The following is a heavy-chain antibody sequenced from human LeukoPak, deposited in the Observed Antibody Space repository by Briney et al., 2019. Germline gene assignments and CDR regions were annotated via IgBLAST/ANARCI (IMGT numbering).Heavy chain of an antibody. CDR1: GITFTKAY. CDR2: IKSKSDGGTI. Sequence: GGSLRLSCAASGITFTKAYMSWVRQAPEKGLEWIGRIKSKSDGGTIDYGAPVKDRFTISRDDSNNKLYLLMDSLKAEDTAVYYCSTDAGYDSRWYNWWGQGTLVTVSS. CDR3: STDAGYDSRWYNW. V-gene: IGHV3-15*01. D-gene: IGHD1-20*01. J-gene: IGHJ4*02.